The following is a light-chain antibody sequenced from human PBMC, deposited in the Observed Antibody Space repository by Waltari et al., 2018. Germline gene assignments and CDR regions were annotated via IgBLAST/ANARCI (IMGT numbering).Light chain of an antibody. J-gene: IGLJ1*01. CDR1: QLGDKF. Sequence: SYDLTQPPSVSVSPGQTASTPCSGDQLGDKFVRWYQQKPGLSPVLVIYQDTKRPPGIPERFSGSISENTATLTISGTQAVDEADYYCQAWDTSTYVFGSGTRVTVL. V-gene: IGLV3-1*01. CDR3: QAWDTSTYV. CDR2: QDT.